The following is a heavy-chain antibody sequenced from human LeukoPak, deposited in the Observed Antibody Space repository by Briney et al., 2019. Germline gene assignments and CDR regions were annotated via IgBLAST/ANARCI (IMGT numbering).Heavy chain of an antibody. CDR1: GGSISSGGYS. J-gene: IGHJ5*02. CDR2: IYHSGST. D-gene: IGHD2-2*01. Sequence: TLSLTCAVSGGSISSGGYSWSWIRQPPGKGLEWIGYIYHSGSTYYNPSLKSRVTISVDRSKNQFSLKLSSVTAADTAVYYCARGVDIVVVPAAPHYNWLDPWGQGTLVTVSS. CDR3: ARGVDIVVVPAAPHYNWLDP. V-gene: IGHV4-30-2*01.